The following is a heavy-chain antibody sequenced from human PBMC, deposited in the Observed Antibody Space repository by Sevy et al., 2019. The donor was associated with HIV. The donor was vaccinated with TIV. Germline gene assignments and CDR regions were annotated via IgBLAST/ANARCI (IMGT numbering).Heavy chain of an antibody. V-gene: IGHV4-61*09. Sequence: SETLSLTCTVSGGSISSGSYYWSWIRQPAGKGLEWIGHINTSGSTNYNPSLKSRVTMSVDTSKNQFSLKLNSVTAADTAVYYCARSGYCSGGTCYDWGQGNLVTVSS. CDR2: INTSGST. CDR1: GGSISSGSYY. J-gene: IGHJ4*02. D-gene: IGHD2-15*01. CDR3: ARSGYCSGGTCYD.